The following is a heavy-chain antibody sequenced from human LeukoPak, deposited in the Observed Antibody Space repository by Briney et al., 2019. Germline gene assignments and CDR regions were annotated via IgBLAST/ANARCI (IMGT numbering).Heavy chain of an antibody. D-gene: IGHD2-2*02. V-gene: IGHV1-18*01. CDR3: AGEYCSSSRCYNPDF. Sequence: ASVKVSCKASGYTFNSFGISWVRQAPGQGLEWMGWTSAYNDKTIYVQNLQGRVTMTTDTSTSTVYMELRNLRSDDTGVYYCAGEYCSSSRCYNPDFWGQGTLVTVSS. J-gene: IGHJ4*02. CDR2: TSAYNDKT. CDR1: GYTFNSFG.